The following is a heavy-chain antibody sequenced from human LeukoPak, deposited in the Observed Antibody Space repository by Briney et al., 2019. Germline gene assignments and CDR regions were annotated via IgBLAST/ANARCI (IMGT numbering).Heavy chain of an antibody. CDR3: AKGSRPGYSYCPREYYYYMDV. D-gene: IGHD5-18*01. CDR1: GFTFDEYG. J-gene: IGHJ6*03. Sequence: GGSLRLSCAASGFTFDEYGMSWVRQAPGKGLEWVSAISGSGGSTFYADSVKGRFTLSRDNSKNTLYLQMNSLRAEDTAVYYCAKGSRPGYSYCPREYYYYMDVWGKGTTVTVSS. V-gene: IGHV3-23*01. CDR2: ISGSGGST.